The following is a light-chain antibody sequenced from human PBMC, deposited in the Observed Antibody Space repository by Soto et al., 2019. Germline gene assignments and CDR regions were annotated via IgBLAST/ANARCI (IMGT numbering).Light chain of an antibody. CDR1: SSDVGGYNY. CDR2: DVS. CDR3: CSYAGSPRYV. V-gene: IGLV2-11*01. J-gene: IGLJ1*01. Sequence: QSALTQPRSVSGSPGQSVTISCTGTSSDVGGYNYGSWYQQHPGKAPKVMIYDVSERTSGVPDRFSGSKSGNTASLTISGLQAEDEADYYCCSYAGSPRYVFGTGTKVTVL.